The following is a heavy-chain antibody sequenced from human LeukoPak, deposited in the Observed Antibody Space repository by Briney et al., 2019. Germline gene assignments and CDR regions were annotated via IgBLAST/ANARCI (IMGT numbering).Heavy chain of an antibody. D-gene: IGHD1/OR15-1a*01. CDR2: IYSGGTT. CDR1: GFSVSSNF. Sequence: PGGSLRLSCAASGFSVSSNFMSWVRQAPGKGVEWVSVIYSGGTTYYADSVKGRFTISRDNSKNTLSLQMNSLRAEDTAVYYCARDGYGNNYMDVWGKGTTVTVSS. V-gene: IGHV3-53*01. J-gene: IGHJ6*03. CDR3: ARDGYGNNYMDV.